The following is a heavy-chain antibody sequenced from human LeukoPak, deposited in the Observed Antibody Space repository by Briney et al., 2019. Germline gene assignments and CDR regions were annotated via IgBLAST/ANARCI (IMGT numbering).Heavy chain of an antibody. Sequence: PGGSLRLSCAASGFTFSSYAMHWVRQAPGKGLEWVAVISYDGSNKYYADSMKGRFTISRDNPKNTLYLQMNGLRAEDTAVYYCAKDPGYAIYYFDYWGQGTLVTVSS. CDR1: GFTFSSYA. CDR3: AKDPGYAIYYFDY. D-gene: IGHD3-9*01. CDR2: ISYDGSNK. J-gene: IGHJ4*02. V-gene: IGHV3-30-3*01.